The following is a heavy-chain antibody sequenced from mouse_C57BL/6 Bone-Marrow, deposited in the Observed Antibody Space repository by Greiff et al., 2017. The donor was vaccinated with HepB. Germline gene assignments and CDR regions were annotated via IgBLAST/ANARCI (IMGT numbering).Heavy chain of an antibody. D-gene: IGHD3-2*02. V-gene: IGHV1-26*01. CDR1: GYTFTDYY. Sequence: VQLQQSGPELVKPGASVKISCKASGYTFTDYYMNWVKQSHGKSLEWIGDINPNNGGTSYNQKFKGKATLTVDKSSSTAYMELRSLTSEDSAVYYCAREGGYSSGYVGYWGQGTTPTVSS. CDR3: AREGGYSSGYVGY. CDR2: INPNNGGT. J-gene: IGHJ2*01.